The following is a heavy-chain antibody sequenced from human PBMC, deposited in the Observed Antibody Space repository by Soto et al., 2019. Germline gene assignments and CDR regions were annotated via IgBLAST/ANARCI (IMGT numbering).Heavy chain of an antibody. D-gene: IGHD3-10*01. Sequence: GGSLRLSCAASGFTFSSYWMSWVRQAPGKGLEWVANIKQDGSEKYYVDSVKGRFTISRDNAKNSLYLQMNSLRAEDTAVYYCARGKHYYSSREYYFDYWGQGTLVTVSS. CDR3: ARGKHYYSSREYYFDY. CDR1: GFTFSSYW. J-gene: IGHJ4*02. CDR2: IKQDGSEK. V-gene: IGHV3-7*01.